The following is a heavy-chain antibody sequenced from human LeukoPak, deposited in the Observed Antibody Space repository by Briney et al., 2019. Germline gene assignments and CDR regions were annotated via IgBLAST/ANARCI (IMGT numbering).Heavy chain of an antibody. D-gene: IGHD6-19*01. J-gene: IGHJ6*03. CDR1: GGSFSGYY. CDR3: ARQSPYSSGWYSSYYYYYYMDV. Sequence: TSETLSLTCAVYGGSFSGYYWSWNRQPPGKGLEWIGEINHSGSTNYNPSLKSRVTISVDTSKNQFSLKLSSVTAADTAVYYCARQSPYSSGWYSSYYYYYYMDVWGKGTTVTISS. CDR2: INHSGST. V-gene: IGHV4-34*01.